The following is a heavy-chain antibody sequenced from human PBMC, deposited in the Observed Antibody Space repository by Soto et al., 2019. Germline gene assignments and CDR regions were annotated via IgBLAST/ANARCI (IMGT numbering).Heavy chain of an antibody. D-gene: IGHD3-3*01. CDR2: MNPNSGNT. Sequence: ASVKVSCKASGYTFTSYDINWVRQATGQGLEWMGWMNPNSGNTGYAQKFQGRVTMTRNTSISTAYMELSSLRSEDTAVYYCARGGYYDFSSGRHGTSDFDYWGQGTLVTVSS. V-gene: IGHV1-8*01. CDR1: GYTFTSYD. J-gene: IGHJ4*02. CDR3: ARGGYYDFSSGRHGTSDFDY.